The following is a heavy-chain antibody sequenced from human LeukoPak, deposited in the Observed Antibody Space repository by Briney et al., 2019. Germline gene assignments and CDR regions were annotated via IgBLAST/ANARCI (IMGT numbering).Heavy chain of an antibody. CDR3: ARARGYYGSGSYYILDY. Sequence: PSETLSLTCAVYGGSFSGYYWSWIRQPPGKGLEWIGEINHSGSTNYNPSLKGRVTISVDTSKNQFSLKLSSVTAADTAVYYCARARGYYGSGSYYILDYWGQGTLVTVSS. CDR2: INHSGST. D-gene: IGHD3-10*01. CDR1: GGSFSGYY. V-gene: IGHV4-34*01. J-gene: IGHJ4*02.